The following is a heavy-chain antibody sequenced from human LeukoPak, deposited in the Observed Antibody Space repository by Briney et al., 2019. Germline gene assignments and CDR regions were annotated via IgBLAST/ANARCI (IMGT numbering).Heavy chain of an antibody. CDR1: GFTFSSYE. Sequence: GGSLRLSCAASGFTFSSYEMNWVRQAPGKGLEWVSYISISGSTIYYADSVKGRFTISRDNAKNSLYLQMNSLRAEDTAVYYCARDGEVGATRGYYYYGMDVWGQGTTVTVSS. D-gene: IGHD1-26*01. CDR3: ARDGEVGATRGYYYYGMDV. CDR2: ISISGSTI. J-gene: IGHJ6*02. V-gene: IGHV3-48*03.